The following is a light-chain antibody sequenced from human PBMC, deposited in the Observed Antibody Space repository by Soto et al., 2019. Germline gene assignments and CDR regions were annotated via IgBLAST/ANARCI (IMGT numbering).Light chain of an antibody. J-gene: IGKJ4*01. CDR3: QQYNNWPLT. V-gene: IGKV3-15*01. Sequence: EIVMTQSPATLSVSPGERATLSCRASQSVSSNLAWYQQKPGQAPRLLIYRASTRATGIPARFSGSGSGTEFTLTISSLQTEDFAVYYWQQYNNWPLTFGGRTKVEIK. CDR2: RAS. CDR1: QSVSSN.